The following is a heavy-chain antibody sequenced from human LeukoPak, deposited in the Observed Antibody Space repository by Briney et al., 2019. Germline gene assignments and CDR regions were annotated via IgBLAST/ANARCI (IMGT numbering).Heavy chain of an antibody. V-gene: IGHV4-39*01. Sequence: SETLSLTCTVSGGSISSSSYYWGWIRQPPGKGLEWIGSIYYSGSTYYNPSLKSRVTISVDTSKNQFSLKLSSVTAADTAVYYRATLEYSSSCFDYWGQGTLVTVSS. J-gene: IGHJ4*02. CDR3: ATLEYSSSCFDY. D-gene: IGHD6-6*01. CDR1: GGSISSSSYY. CDR2: IYYSGST.